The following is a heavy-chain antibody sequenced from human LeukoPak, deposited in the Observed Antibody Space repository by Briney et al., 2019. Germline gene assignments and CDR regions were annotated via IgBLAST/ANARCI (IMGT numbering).Heavy chain of an antibody. V-gene: IGHV4-4*07. CDR1: GGSISSYY. CDR3: ARGGSSGWFYDY. J-gene: IGHJ4*02. Sequence: SETLSLTCTVSGGSISSYYWSWIRQPAGKGLEWIGRIYTSGSTNYNSSLKSRVTMSVDTSKNQFSLKLSSVTAADTAVYYCARGGSSGWFYDYWGQGTLVTVSS. CDR2: IYTSGST. D-gene: IGHD6-19*01.